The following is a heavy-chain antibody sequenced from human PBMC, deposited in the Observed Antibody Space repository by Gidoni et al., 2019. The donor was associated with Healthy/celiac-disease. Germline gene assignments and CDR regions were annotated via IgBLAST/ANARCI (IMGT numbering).Heavy chain of an antibody. D-gene: IGHD6-13*01. CDR3: AKPPYGSSSENDY. J-gene: IGHJ4*02. V-gene: IGHV3-23*01. CDR1: GFTFSSYA. Sequence: EVQLLESGGGLVQPGGSLRLSCAASGFTFSSYAMSWVRQAPGKGLGGVAAISGSGGSTYYADSVKGRFTISRDNSKNTLYLQMNSLRAEDTAVYYCAKPPYGSSSENDYWGQGTLVTVSS. CDR2: ISGSGGST.